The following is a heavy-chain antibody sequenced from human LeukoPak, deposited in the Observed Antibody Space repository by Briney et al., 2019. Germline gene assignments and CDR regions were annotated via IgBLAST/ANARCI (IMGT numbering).Heavy chain of an antibody. D-gene: IGHD2-2*01. CDR3: ARGVLPAPNWFDP. Sequence: SQTLSLTCTVSGGSISSGGYYWSWIRQHPGKGLEWTGYIYYSGSTYYNPSLKSRVTISVDTSMNQFSLKLTSVTAADTAVYYCARGVLPAPNWFDPWGQGTLVTVSS. CDR1: GGSISSGGYY. CDR2: IYYSGST. J-gene: IGHJ5*02. V-gene: IGHV4-31*03.